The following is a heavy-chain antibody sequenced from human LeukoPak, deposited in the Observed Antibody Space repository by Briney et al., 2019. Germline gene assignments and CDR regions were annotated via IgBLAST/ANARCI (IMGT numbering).Heavy chain of an antibody. CDR3: ARDDYCSGGSCYSAFGY. CDR1: GYTFTSYY. V-gene: IGHV1-46*01. CDR2: INPSGGST. D-gene: IGHD2-15*01. Sequence: ASVKVSCKASGYTFTSYYMHWVRQAPGQGLEWMGIINPSGGSTSYAQKFQGRVTMTRDTSTSTVYMELSSLRSEDTAVYYCARDDYCSGGSCYSAFGYWGQGTLVTVSS. J-gene: IGHJ4*02.